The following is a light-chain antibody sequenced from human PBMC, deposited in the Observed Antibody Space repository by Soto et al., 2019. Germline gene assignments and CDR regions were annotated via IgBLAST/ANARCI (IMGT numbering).Light chain of an antibody. J-gene: IGKJ4*01. CDR1: QDISSW. V-gene: IGKV1-12*01. CDR2: GAS. Sequence: DRQMTQSPSSVSASVGDRVTITCRASQDISSWLVWYQQKPGKAPNLLIFGASSLQNGVPSRFSGSRSGTDCTLTISSLQPEEFSTYACQQANSFPLTFGGGTKVESK. CDR3: QQANSFPLT.